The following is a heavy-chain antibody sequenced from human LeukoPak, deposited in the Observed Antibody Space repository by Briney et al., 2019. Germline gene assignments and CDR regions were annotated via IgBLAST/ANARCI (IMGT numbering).Heavy chain of an antibody. CDR1: GDSISSYY. D-gene: IGHD3-16*02. CDR2: IYYSGST. J-gene: IGHJ5*02. CDR3: AREVGTVNPRWGSYRYIGVGPRFDP. Sequence: PSETLSLTCTVSGDSISSYYWSWIRQPPGKGLEWIGYIYYSGSTNYNPSLKSRVTISVDTSKNQFSLKLSSVTAADTAVYYCAREVGTVNPRWGSYRYIGVGPRFDPWGQGTLVTVSS. V-gene: IGHV4-59*01.